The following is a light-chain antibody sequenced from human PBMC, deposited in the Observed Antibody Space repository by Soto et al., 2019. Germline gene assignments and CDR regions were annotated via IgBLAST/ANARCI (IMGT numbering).Light chain of an antibody. Sequence: QSVLTQPPSVSAAPGQKVTISCSGSSSNIGNNYVSWYKQLPGTAPKLLIYDTNKRPSGIPDRFSGSTSGTSATLGITGLQTGDDADYYCGTWDSSLSAVVFGGGTQLTVL. CDR2: DTN. CDR3: GTWDSSLSAVV. V-gene: IGLV1-51*01. CDR1: SSNIGNNY. J-gene: IGLJ2*01.